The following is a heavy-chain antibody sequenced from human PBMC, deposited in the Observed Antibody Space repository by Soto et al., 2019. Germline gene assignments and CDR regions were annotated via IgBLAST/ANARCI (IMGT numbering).Heavy chain of an antibody. CDR1: GGSISSNY. CDR3: ARSTGRKWLQSTKPSYYFDF. CDR2: IYYSGST. Sequence: SETLSLTCTVSGGSISSNYWSWIRQPPGKGLEWIAYIYYSGSTYYNPSLKSRVTISVDTSKNQFSLKLSPVTAADTAVYYCARSTGRKWLQSTKPSYYFDFWGQGTLVTVSS. J-gene: IGHJ4*02. V-gene: IGHV4-59*01. D-gene: IGHD3-10*01.